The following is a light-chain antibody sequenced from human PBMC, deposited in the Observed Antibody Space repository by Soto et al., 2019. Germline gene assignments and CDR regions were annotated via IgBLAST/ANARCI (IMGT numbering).Light chain of an antibody. J-gene: IGKJ1*01. CDR1: QTVNNNA. V-gene: IGKV3-20*01. Sequence: VMTQAPATLSVCPGERATLSCRASQTVNNNAAWYQLKDGQVPRLLIYGASTRATGIPDRFSGSGSGTDFTLTISRLEPEDFAVYYCQQYGSSPKTFGQGTKVDI. CDR3: QQYGSSPKT. CDR2: GAS.